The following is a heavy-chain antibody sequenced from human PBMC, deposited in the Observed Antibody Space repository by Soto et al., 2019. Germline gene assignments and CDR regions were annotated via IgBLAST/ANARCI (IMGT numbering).Heavy chain of an antibody. J-gene: IGHJ4*02. CDR3: AKDHYGSGYYHFDY. CDR2: ISYDGSNK. D-gene: IGHD3-10*01. Sequence: GGSLRLSCAASGFTFSSYGMHWVRQAPGKGLEWVAVISYDGSNKYYADSVKGRFTISRDNSKNTLYLQMNSLRVEDTAVYYCAKDHYGSGYYHFDYWGQGT. CDR1: GFTFSSYG. V-gene: IGHV3-30*18.